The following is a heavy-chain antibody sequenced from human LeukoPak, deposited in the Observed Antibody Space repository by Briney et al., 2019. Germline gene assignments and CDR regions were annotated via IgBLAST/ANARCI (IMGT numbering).Heavy chain of an antibody. V-gene: IGHV3-9*01. CDR2: ISWNSGSI. CDR3: AKDLEPAGSYFDY. J-gene: IGHJ4*02. Sequence: PGGSLRLSCAASGFTFDDYAMHWVRQAPGKGLEWVSGISWNSGSIGYADSVKGRFTISRDNAKNSLYLQMNSLRVEDTALYYCAKDLEPAGSYFDYWGQGTLVTVSS. CDR1: GFTFDDYA. D-gene: IGHD3-3*01.